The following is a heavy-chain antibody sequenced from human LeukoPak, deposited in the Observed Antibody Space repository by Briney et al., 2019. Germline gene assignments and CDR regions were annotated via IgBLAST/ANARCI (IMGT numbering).Heavy chain of an antibody. V-gene: IGHV6-1*01. CDR2: TYYRSKWYN. D-gene: IGHD6-19*01. CDR3: ARDPRVSAGWQFDY. Sequence: SQTLSLTCAISGDIVSSKSATWNWIRQSPSRGLEWLGKTYYRSKWYNDSAVSVKSRITISPDTSKNQFSLQLNSVTPEDTAMYYCARDPRVSAGWQFDYWGQGTLVTVSS. J-gene: IGHJ4*02. CDR1: GDIVSSKSAT.